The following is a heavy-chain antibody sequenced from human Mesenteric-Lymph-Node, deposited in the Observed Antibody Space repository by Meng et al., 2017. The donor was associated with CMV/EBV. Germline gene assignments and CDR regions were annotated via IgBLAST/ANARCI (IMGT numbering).Heavy chain of an antibody. V-gene: IGHV4-31*02. CDR2: MYYSGST. CDR3: ARGRTNFDY. J-gene: IGHJ4*02. D-gene: IGHD3-10*01. CDR1: GSISSGCYY. Sequence: GSISSGCYYWSWIRQHPGKGLEWIGYMYYSGSTYYNPSLESRVSISVDTSKNQFSLKLSSVTAADTAVYYCARGRTNFDYWGQGTLVTVSS.